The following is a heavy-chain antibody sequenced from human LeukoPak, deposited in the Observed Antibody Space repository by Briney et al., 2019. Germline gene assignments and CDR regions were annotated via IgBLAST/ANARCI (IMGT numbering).Heavy chain of an antibody. CDR3: ARGRDGYNSDY. J-gene: IGHJ4*02. Sequence: PGGSLRLSCAASGFTFSSYEMNWVRQAPGKGLEWVSYIGSSGSTIYYADSVKGRFTISRDDAKNSLSLQMNSLRAEDTAVYYCARGRDGYNSDYWGQGTLVTVSS. V-gene: IGHV3-48*03. CDR1: GFTFSSYE. CDR2: IGSSGSTI. D-gene: IGHD5-24*01.